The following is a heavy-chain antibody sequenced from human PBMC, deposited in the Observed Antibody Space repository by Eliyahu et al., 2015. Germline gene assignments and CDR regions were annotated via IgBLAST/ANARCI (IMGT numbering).Heavy chain of an antibody. CDR2: IYYSGTT. CDR3: ARHVVEGVEAMNFDY. V-gene: IGHV4-39*01. Sequence: QLQLQESGPGLVKPSETLSLTCTVXSASISXXSXXWGWIRQPPGKGLEWIGSIYYSGTTYXNPSLKSRATISVDTSKNQFSLKLSSVTAADTAMYYCARHVVEGVEAMNFDYWGQGTLVTVSS. J-gene: IGHJ4*02. CDR1: SASISXXSXX. D-gene: IGHD1-26*01.